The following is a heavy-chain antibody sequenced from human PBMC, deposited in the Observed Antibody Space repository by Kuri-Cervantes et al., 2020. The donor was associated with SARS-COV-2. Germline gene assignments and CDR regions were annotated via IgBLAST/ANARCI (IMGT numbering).Heavy chain of an antibody. J-gene: IGHJ4*02. D-gene: IGHD2-2*01. CDR2: IDWDDDT. CDR1: GFSLTTSGMC. CDR3: ALDPTSQWHLDH. V-gene: IGHV2-70*17. Sequence: SGPTLVKPTQTLTLTCTFSGFSLTTSGMCVSWVRHAPGKALEWLARIDWDDDTFYSRSLKTRLTISKDTSKNHVVLTLDFVDPTDTATYYCALDPTSQWHLDHWGPGTLVTVSS.